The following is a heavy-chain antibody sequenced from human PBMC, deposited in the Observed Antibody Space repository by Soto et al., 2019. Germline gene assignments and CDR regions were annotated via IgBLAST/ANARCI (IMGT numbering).Heavy chain of an antibody. Sequence: EAQLVESGGGFVQSGWSLRLSCAGSGFIFDDFAIHWVRQAPGKGLEWVSGISWNSDSIGYADSVKGRFTISRDNAKNSLSLQMNSLRPEDTALYYCTKVGGLYDFWSGPLHFDLWGQGTLVTVSS. D-gene: IGHD3-3*01. CDR1: GFIFDDFA. CDR2: ISWNSDSI. CDR3: TKVGGLYDFWSGPLHFDL. V-gene: IGHV3-9*01. J-gene: IGHJ4*02.